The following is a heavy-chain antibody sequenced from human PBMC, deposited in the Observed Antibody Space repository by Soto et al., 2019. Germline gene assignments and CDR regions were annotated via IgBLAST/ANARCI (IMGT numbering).Heavy chain of an antibody. Sequence: EVQLLESGGGLGQPGGSLRLSCAASGFNFDSYAMGWVRQAPGEGLEWVSAISSGGGRIYYADSVKGWFTISRDNSKNTLYLQMNSLRAEDTAVFYCAKAPHASDYAGRGFDFWGQGTLVTVSS. CDR2: ISSGGGRI. CDR1: GFNFDSYA. J-gene: IGHJ4*02. D-gene: IGHD4-17*01. V-gene: IGHV3-23*01. CDR3: AKAPHASDYAGRGFDF.